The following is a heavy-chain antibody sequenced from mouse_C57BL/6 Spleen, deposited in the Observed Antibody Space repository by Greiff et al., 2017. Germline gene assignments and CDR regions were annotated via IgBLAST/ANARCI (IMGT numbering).Heavy chain of an antibody. CDR2: IYPSDSET. CDR1: GYTFTSYW. CDR3: ARLTYRGNEGAY. V-gene: IGHV1-61*01. Sequence: QVQLQQPGAELARPGSSVKLSCKASGYTFTSYWMDWVKQRPGQGLEWIGNIYPSDSETHYNQKFKDKATLTVDKSSSTAYMQLSSLTSEDSAVYYCARLTYRGNEGAYWGQGTLVTVSA. J-gene: IGHJ3*01. D-gene: IGHD2-14*01.